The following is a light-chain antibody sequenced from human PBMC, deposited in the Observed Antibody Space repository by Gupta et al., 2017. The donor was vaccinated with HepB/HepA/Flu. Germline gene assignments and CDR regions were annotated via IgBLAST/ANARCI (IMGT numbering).Light chain of an antibody. J-gene: IGLJ3*02. CDR1: SSNIGSNY. CDR2: RND. V-gene: IGLV1-47*01. CDR3: AEWDDSLKV. Sequence: QPVLTQPPTASGTPGQRVTISCSGSSSNIGSNYVYWYQQLPGTAPKLLIYRNDQRPSGVPDRFSGSKSGTSASMDISGLRSEDESEYYCAEWDDSLKVFGGGTKLTVL.